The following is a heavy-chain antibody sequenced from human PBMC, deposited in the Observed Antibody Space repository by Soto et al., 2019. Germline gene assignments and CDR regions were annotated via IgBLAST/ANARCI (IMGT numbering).Heavy chain of an antibody. CDR1: GASISSSY. Sequence: SETRSLTCNVSGASISSSYWRWVRQSPERGLEWIAYVYHTGATNYNPSLKSRVTISLDTSKGQFSLNLTSLTTADTAVYFCARGGNRYSNVASGVGGFDYWGQGSLVTVSS. D-gene: IGHD5-12*01. CDR3: ARGGNRYSNVASGVGGFDY. V-gene: IGHV4-59*01. CDR2: VYHTGAT. J-gene: IGHJ4*02.